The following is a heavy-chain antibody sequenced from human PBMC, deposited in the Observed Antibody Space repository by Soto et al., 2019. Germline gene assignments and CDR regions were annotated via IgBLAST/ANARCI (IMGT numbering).Heavy chain of an antibody. Sequence: ASVKVSCKASGYTFTSYAMHWVRQAPGQRLEWMGWINVGNGNTKYSQKFQGRVTITRDTSTSTAYMELRSLRSDDTAVYYCARVVSVDFWSGYDFDYWGREPWSPSPQ. D-gene: IGHD3-3*01. V-gene: IGHV1-3*01. CDR3: ARVVSVDFWSGYDFDY. CDR1: GYTFTSYA. J-gene: IGHJ4*02. CDR2: INVGNGNT.